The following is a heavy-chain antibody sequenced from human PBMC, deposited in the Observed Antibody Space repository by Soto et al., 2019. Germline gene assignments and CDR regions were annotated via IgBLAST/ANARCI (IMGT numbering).Heavy chain of an antibody. J-gene: IGHJ4*02. V-gene: IGHV4-39*01. CDR3: AKHYYYYGSGSYYNGGFDY. CDR2: IHYSGST. D-gene: IGHD3-10*01. Sequence: QLQLQESGPGLVKPSETLSLTCTVSGGSISSSSYYWGWIRQPPGKGLEWIGSIHYSGSTYYNPSLKSRVTISVDTSKNQFSLKLSSVTAADTAVYYCAKHYYYYGSGSYYNGGFDYWGQGTLVTVSS. CDR1: GGSISSSSYY.